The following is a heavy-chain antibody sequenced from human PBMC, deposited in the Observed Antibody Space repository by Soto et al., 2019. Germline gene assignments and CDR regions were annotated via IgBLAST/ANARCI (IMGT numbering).Heavy chain of an antibody. CDR3: AKVGFSGTYSSDY. CDR1: GFTFSFWG. D-gene: IGHD1-26*01. Sequence: QVQLVDAGGGGVQPGGSLRLSCAASGFTFSFWGMHWVRHAPGKGLEWVAVISHDGSNGYYADSVPGRFTISRDNSKNTLYLQMNSLRVEETAVYYCAKVGFSGTYSSDYWGQGTLVTVSS. J-gene: IGHJ4*02. V-gene: IGHV3-30*18. CDR2: ISHDGSNG.